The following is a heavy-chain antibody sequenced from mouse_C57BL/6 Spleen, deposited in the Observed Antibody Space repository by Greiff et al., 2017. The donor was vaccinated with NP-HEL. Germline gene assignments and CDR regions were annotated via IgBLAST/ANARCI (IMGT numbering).Heavy chain of an antibody. CDR1: GFSLTSYG. J-gene: IGHJ4*01. Sequence: VMLVESGPGLVQPSQSLSITCTVSGFSLTSYGVHWVRQSPGKGLEWLGVIWRGGSTDYNAAYMSRLSITKDNYKSQVFFKMNSLQADDTAIYDCANESATIVATGAMDYWGQGTSVTVSS. V-gene: IGHV2-5*01. CDR3: ANESATIVATGAMDY. D-gene: IGHD1-1*01. CDR2: IWRGGST.